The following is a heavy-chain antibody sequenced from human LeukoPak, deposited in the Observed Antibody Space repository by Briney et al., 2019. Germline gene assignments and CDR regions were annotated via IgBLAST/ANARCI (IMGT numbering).Heavy chain of an antibody. CDR3: ARAPYDFWSGYRDY. D-gene: IGHD3-3*01. CDR1: GESFSGYY. Sequence: SETLSLTCAVYGESFSGYYWSWIRQPPGKGLEWIGEINHSGSTNYNPSLKSRVTISVDTSKNQFSLKLSSVTAADTAVYYCARAPYDFWSGYRDYSGQGTLVTVSS. V-gene: IGHV4-34*01. CDR2: INHSGST. J-gene: IGHJ4*02.